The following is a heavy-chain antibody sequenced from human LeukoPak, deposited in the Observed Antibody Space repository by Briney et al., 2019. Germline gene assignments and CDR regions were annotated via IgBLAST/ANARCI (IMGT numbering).Heavy chain of an antibody. J-gene: IGHJ3*02. CDR2: IYSGGST. CDR3: AREENSLPAFDI. V-gene: IGHV3-53*01. CDR1: GFTVSSNY. Sequence: GGPLRLSCAASGFTVSSNYMSWVRQAPGKGLEWVSVIYSGGSTYYADSVKGRFTISRDNSKNTLYLQMNSLRAEDTAVYYCAREENSLPAFDIWGQGTMVTVSS. D-gene: IGHD2/OR15-2a*01.